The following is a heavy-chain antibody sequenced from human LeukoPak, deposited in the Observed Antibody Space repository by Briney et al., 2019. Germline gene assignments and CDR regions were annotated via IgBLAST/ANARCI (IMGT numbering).Heavy chain of an antibody. CDR3: ARHTTVVPPHYFDY. Sequence: PSETLSLTCTVSGGSISSYYWSWIRQPPGKGLEWIGYIYYSGNTNYNPSLKSRVTISLDTSKNQISLKLSSVTAADTAVYYCARHTTVVPPHYFDYWGQGTLVTVSS. CDR2: IYYSGNT. V-gene: IGHV4-59*08. CDR1: GGSISSYY. J-gene: IGHJ4*02. D-gene: IGHD4-23*01.